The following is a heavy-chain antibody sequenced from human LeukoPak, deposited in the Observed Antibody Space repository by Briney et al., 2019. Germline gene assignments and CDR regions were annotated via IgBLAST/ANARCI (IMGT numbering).Heavy chain of an antibody. CDR1: GGSISTYY. J-gene: IGHJ3*02. Sequence: SETLSLTCTVSGGSISTYYWSWIRQPPGKGLEWIGYIYYSGSTKYNPSLKSRVTISVDTSKNQFSLKLSSVTAADTAIYYCAREGLRSSDFDIWGRGTMVTVSS. D-gene: IGHD1-26*01. CDR3: AREGLRSSDFDI. CDR2: IYYSGST. V-gene: IGHV4-59*01.